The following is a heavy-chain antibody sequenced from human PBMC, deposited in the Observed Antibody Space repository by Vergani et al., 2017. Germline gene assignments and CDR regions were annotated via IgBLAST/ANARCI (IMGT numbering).Heavy chain of an antibody. CDR3: ARGPQDYGAGSYYTSWFDP. Sequence: QVQLQESGPALVKPSQTLSLTCTVSGGSISSYYWSWIRQPPGKGLEWIGYIYYSGSTNYNPSLKSRVTISVDTSKNQFSLKLSSVTAADTAVYYCARGPQDYGAGSYYTSWFDPWGQGTLVTVSS. CDR1: GGSISSYY. J-gene: IGHJ5*02. CDR2: IYYSGST. V-gene: IGHV4-59*08. D-gene: IGHD3-10*01.